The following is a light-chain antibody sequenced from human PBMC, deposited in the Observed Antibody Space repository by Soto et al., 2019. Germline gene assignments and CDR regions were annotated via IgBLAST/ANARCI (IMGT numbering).Light chain of an antibody. V-gene: IGLV2-23*01. CDR2: ETS. CDR1: SSDFGSYKF. J-gene: IGLJ1*01. CDR3: FSFTSTNTHV. Sequence: QSVLTQPASVSGSPGQSVTISCTGTSSDFGSYKFVSWYQHHPGKVPKVIIYETSKRPSGVSDRFSGSKSGNTASLTISGLQAEDEADYYCFSFTSTNTHVFGSGTNVTVL.